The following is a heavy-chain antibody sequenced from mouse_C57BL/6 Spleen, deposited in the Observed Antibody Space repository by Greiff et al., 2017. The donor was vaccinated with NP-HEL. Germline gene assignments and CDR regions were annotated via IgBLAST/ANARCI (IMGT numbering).Heavy chain of an antibody. Sequence: VQLQQSGAELVRPGASVKLSCTASGFNIKDDYMHWVKQRPEQGLEWIGWIDPEKGDTEYASKFQGKATITADTSSNTAYLQLSSLTSEDTAVYYCTIYYDYAWFAYWGQGTLVTVSA. CDR1: GFNIKDDY. CDR3: TIYYDYAWFAY. V-gene: IGHV14-4*01. CDR2: IDPEKGDT. J-gene: IGHJ3*01. D-gene: IGHD2-4*01.